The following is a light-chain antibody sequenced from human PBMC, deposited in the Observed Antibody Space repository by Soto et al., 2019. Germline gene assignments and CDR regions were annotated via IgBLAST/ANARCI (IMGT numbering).Light chain of an antibody. CDR3: CSYAGSSTWGV. Sequence: QSVLTQPASVSGSPGQSITISCTGTSSDVGSYNLVSWYQQHPGKAPKLMIYEGSKRPSGVSNRFSGPKSGNTASLTISGLQAEDEADYYCCSYAGSSTWGVFGGGTKLTVL. CDR1: SSDVGSYNL. J-gene: IGLJ2*01. V-gene: IGLV2-23*01. CDR2: EGS.